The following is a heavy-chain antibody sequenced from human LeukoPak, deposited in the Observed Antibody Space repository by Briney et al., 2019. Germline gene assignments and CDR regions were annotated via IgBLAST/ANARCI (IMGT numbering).Heavy chain of an antibody. CDR2: IYFNGNT. CDR3: ARRRRLSEVERQYYFDF. Sequence: GSLRLSCAASGFTFSNYNMNWIRQPPGEGLEWVANIYFNGNTYYNPSLKSRVTISLDTSKNQFSLKLTSVTAADTAVYYCARRRRLSEVERQYYFDFWGQGALVTVSS. CDR1: GFTFSNYN. V-gene: IGHV4-59*12. D-gene: IGHD1-1*01. J-gene: IGHJ4*02.